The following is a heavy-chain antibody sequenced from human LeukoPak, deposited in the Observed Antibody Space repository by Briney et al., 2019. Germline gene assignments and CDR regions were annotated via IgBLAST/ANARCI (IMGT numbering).Heavy chain of an antibody. CDR3: ASWGRYYYDSSGHQPP. CDR1: GFTVSSNY. J-gene: IGHJ5*02. Sequence: GGSLRLSCAASGFTVSSNYMSWVRQAPGKGLEWVSSISSSSSYIYYADSVKGLFTISRDNAKNSLYLQMNSLRAEDTAVYYCASWGRYYYDSSGHQPPWGQGTLVTVSS. CDR2: ISSSSSYI. D-gene: IGHD3-22*01. V-gene: IGHV3-21*01.